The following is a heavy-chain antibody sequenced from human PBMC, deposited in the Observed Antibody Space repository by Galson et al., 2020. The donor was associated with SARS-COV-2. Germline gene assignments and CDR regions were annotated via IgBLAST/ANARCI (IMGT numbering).Heavy chain of an antibody. D-gene: IGHD5-18*01. CDR2: IYYSGST. J-gene: IGHJ3*02. V-gene: IGHV4-59*01. CDR1: GGSISSYY. Sequence: ASETLSLTFTVSGGSISSYYWSWIRQPPGKGLEWIGYIYYSGSTNYNPSLKSRVTISVDTSKNQFSLKLSSVTAADTAVYYCARRGYSYGWGLSIDIWGQGTMVTVSS. CDR3: ARRGYSYGWGLSIDI.